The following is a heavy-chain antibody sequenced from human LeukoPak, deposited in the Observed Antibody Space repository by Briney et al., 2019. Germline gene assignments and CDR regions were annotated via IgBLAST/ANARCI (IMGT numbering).Heavy chain of an antibody. J-gene: IGHJ4*02. V-gene: IGHV3-23*01. CDR1: GFTFSSYA. CDR3: AKSLISGSYYGY. D-gene: IGHD3-10*01. CDR2: ISGSGGSK. Sequence: PGGSLRLSCAASGFTFSSYAMSWVRQAPGKGLEWVSAISGSGGSKDYADAVKGRFTISRENSKNTLYLQMNSLRAEDTAVYYCAKSLISGSYYGYWGQGTLVTVSS.